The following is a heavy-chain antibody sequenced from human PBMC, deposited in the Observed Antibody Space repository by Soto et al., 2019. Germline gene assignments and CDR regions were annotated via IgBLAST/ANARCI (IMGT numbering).Heavy chain of an antibody. D-gene: IGHD1-1*01. CDR3: VRESTTSGPNWFDT. V-gene: IGHV4-4*07. CDR1: GDSISSYY. Sequence: SETLSLTCSVSGDSISSYYWSWIRQSAGKGLEWIGRTYISGDTNYNPSLKSRVTISVDRSENQFSLKLTSVTAADTAVYYCVRESTTSGPNWFDTWGPGILVTVSS. CDR2: TYISGDT. J-gene: IGHJ5*02.